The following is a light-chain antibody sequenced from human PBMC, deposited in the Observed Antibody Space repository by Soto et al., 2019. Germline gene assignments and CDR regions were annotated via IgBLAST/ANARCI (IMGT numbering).Light chain of an antibody. Sequence: QSVLTQPASVSGSPGQSITISCTGTSSDLGFYNSVSWYQQHPGKAPKLIIYEVSNRPSGVSNRFSGSKSGSTASLTISGLQAEDEADYYCCSYTTINTWIFGGGTKLTVL. CDR3: CSYTTINTWI. J-gene: IGLJ2*01. V-gene: IGLV2-14*01. CDR1: SSDLGFYNS. CDR2: EVS.